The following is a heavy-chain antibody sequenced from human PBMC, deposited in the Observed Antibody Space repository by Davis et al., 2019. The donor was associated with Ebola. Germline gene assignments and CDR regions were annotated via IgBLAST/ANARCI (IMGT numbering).Heavy chain of an antibody. J-gene: IGHJ4*02. CDR2: MNPNSGGT. D-gene: IGHD6-19*01. CDR3: ARGRRIAVAGTDY. CDR1: GYTFTSYD. Sequence: AASVKVSCKASGYTFTSYDINWVRQATGQGLEWMGWMNPNSGGTNYAQKFQGWVTMTRDTSISTAYMELSRLRSDDTAVYYCARGRRIAVAGTDYWGQGTLVTVSS. V-gene: IGHV1-2*04.